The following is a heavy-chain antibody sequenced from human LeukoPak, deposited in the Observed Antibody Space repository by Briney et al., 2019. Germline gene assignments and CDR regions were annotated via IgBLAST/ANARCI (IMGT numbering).Heavy chain of an antibody. D-gene: IGHD1-26*01. CDR2: INTDGTST. CDR1: GFTFSSYW. Sequence: QPGGSLRLSCAAAGFTFSSYWMHWVRQAPGKGLVWVSRINTDGTSTIYADSVKGRFTISRDNAKNTLCLQMNSLRAEDTAVYACARGNEWAFDYWAQGTLATVSS. CDR3: ARGNEWAFDY. V-gene: IGHV3-74*01. J-gene: IGHJ4*02.